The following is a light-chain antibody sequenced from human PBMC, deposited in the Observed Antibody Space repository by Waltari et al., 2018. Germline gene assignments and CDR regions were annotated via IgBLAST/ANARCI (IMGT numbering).Light chain of an antibody. CDR2: AAS. Sequence: DIQMTQSPSSLSASVGDRVTITCRARQSISFYLNWYQQKPGKAPKLLIYAASSLQSGGPSRFSGSGSWTEFTLHISSLQPEDFATYSCQQSYSTPHTFGQGTKLEIK. V-gene: IGKV1-39*01. CDR3: QQSYSTPHT. CDR1: QSISFY. J-gene: IGKJ2*01.